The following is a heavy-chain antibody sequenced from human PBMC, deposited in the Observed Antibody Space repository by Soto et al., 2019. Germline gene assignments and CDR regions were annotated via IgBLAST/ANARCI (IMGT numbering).Heavy chain of an antibody. D-gene: IGHD6-19*01. J-gene: IGHJ4*02. Sequence: PSETLSLTCAVYGGSFSGYYWSWIRQPPGKGLEWIGYIYYSGTTNYNPSLKSRVTISVDTSKNQFSLKLSSVTAADTAVYYCAGGWWYYFDYWGQGTLVTVSS. CDR2: IYYSGTT. V-gene: IGHV4-59*08. CDR1: GGSFSGYY. CDR3: AGGWWYYFDY.